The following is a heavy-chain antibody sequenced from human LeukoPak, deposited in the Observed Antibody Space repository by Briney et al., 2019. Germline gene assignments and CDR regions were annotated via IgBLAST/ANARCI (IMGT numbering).Heavy chain of an antibody. CDR1: GLTFDDYA. J-gene: IGHJ4*02. V-gene: IGHV3-9*01. Sequence: GGSLRLSCAASGLTFDDYAMHWVRQAPGKGLEWVSGISWNSGSIGYADSVKGRFTISRDNAKNSLYLQMNSLRAEDTALYYCATGSTLDYWGQGTLVTVSS. CDR2: ISWNSGSI. D-gene: IGHD2-2*01. CDR3: ATGSTLDY.